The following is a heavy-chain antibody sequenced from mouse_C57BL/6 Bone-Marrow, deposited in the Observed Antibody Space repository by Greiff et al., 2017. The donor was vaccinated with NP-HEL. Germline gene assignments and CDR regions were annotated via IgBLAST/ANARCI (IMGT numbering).Heavy chain of an antibody. Sequence: QVQLQQPGAELVKPGASVKLSCKASGYTFTSYWMHWVKQRPGRGLEWIGRIDPNSGGTKYNEKFKSKATLTVDNPSSTAYMQLSSLTSEYSAVYYGASIHYYGSSHCFDDWGQGTTLTVSA. CDR3: ASIHYYGSSHCFDD. J-gene: IGHJ2*01. D-gene: IGHD1-1*01. CDR2: IDPNSGGT. CDR1: GYTFTSYW. V-gene: IGHV1-72*01.